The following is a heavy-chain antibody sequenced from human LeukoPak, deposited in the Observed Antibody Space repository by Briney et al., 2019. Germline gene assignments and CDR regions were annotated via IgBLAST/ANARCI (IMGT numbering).Heavy chain of an antibody. CDR1: GGSISSGSYY. J-gene: IGHJ4*02. V-gene: IGHV4-61*02. Sequence: SETLSLTCTVSGGSISSGSYYWSWIRQPAGKGLEWIGRIYTSGSTNYNPSLKSRVTISVDTSKNQFSLKLSSVTAADTAVYYCARDIDETSMVFKSFDNWGQGTLVTVSS. D-gene: IGHD5-18*01. CDR2: IYTSGST. CDR3: ARDIDETSMVFKSFDN.